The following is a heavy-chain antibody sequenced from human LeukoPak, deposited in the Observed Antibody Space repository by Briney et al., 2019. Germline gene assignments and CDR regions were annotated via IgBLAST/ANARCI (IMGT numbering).Heavy chain of an antibody. CDR1: GFTFSDYY. Sequence: GGSLRLSCAASGFTFSDYYMSWIRQAPGKGLEWVSYISSSGSAIYYADSVKGRFTISRDNAKNSLYLQMNSLRAEDTAVYYCARGGEYNSSWYGNLNYWGQGTLVTVSS. J-gene: IGHJ4*02. V-gene: IGHV3-11*01. CDR2: ISSSGSAI. CDR3: ARGGEYNSSWYGNLNY. D-gene: IGHD6-13*01.